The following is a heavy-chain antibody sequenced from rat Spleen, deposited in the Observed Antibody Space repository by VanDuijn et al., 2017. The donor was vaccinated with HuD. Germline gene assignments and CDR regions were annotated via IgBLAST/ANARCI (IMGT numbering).Heavy chain of an antibody. D-gene: IGHD1-11*01. Sequence: EVQLVESGGGLVQPGRSMKLSCTASGFTFSSYDMAWVRQAPTKGLEWVASISYDGSATYYRDSVKGRFTISRDNAKSTLYLQMDSLRSEDTATYYCARNNYGGYSELGWFAYWGQGTLVTVSS. J-gene: IGHJ3*01. V-gene: IGHV5-25*01. CDR2: ISYDGSAT. CDR1: GFTFSSYD. CDR3: ARNNYGGYSELGWFAY.